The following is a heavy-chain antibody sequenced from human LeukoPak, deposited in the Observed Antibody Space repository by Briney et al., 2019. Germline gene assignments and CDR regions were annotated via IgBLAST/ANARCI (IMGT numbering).Heavy chain of an antibody. V-gene: IGHV4-59*01. D-gene: IGHD6-19*01. J-gene: IGHJ5*02. Sequence: SETLSLTCTVSGGPISNYYWSWIRQPPGKGLEWIGYIYYSGSTNSNPSLNSRATISIDTSKSQFSLKLRSVTAADTAVYYCARSTGWSYELDPWGQGILVTVSS. CDR2: IYYSGST. CDR3: ARSTGWSYELDP. CDR1: GGPISNYY.